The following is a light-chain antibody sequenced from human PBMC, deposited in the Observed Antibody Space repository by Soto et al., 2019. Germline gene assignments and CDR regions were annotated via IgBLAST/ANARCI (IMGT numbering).Light chain of an antibody. Sequence: ELVLTQSPGTLSLSPGERATLSCRASQSVSSSFLAWYQQKPGQAPRLLIYGASNRATGIPDRFSGSGSGTDFTLTISRLEPEDFAVYYCQQYVTSPWAFGQGTQVAIE. CDR1: QSVSSSF. V-gene: IGKV3-20*01. CDR2: GAS. CDR3: QQYVTSPWA. J-gene: IGKJ1*01.